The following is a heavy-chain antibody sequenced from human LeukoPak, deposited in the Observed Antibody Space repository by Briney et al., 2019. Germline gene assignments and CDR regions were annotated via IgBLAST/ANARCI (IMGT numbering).Heavy chain of an antibody. D-gene: IGHD1-26*01. J-gene: IGHJ4*02. CDR1: GFTFSTYS. CDR2: ITSSSTYI. Sequence: GGSLRLSCAAPGFTFSTYSMNWVRQAPGKGLEWVSSITSSSTYIYYADSVKGRFTISRDNAKNSLYLQMNSLRAEDTAVYYCARDTEWELMGSYYFDYWGQGTLVTVSS. CDR3: ARDTEWELMGSYYFDY. V-gene: IGHV3-21*01.